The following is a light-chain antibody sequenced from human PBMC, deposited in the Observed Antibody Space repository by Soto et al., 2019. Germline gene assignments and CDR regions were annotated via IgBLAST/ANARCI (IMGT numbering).Light chain of an antibody. Sequence: VLTQSPATLSLSPGDRATLSCRASQTVTSYLAWYQQKPGQAPRLLIYDASNRATGLPDRFSGSGSGTDFTLTISSLEPEDFAVYYCQQRYNWPPTFGQGKRLEIK. V-gene: IGKV3-11*01. CDR3: QQRYNWPPT. CDR2: DAS. CDR1: QTVTSY. J-gene: IGKJ5*01.